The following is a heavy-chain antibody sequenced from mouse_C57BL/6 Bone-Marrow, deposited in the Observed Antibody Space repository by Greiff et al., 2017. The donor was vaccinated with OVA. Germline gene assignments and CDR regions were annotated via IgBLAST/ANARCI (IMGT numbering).Heavy chain of an antibody. CDR3: ARDGSSSPWYFDV. J-gene: IGHJ1*03. Sequence: VKLVESGAELVKPGASVKISCKASGYAFSSYWMNWVKQRPGKGLEWIGQIYPGDGDTNYNGKFKGKATLTADKSSSTAYMQLSSLTSEDSAVYFCARDGSSSPWYFDVWGTGTTVTVSS. D-gene: IGHD1-1*01. V-gene: IGHV1-80*01. CDR1: GYAFSSYW. CDR2: IYPGDGDT.